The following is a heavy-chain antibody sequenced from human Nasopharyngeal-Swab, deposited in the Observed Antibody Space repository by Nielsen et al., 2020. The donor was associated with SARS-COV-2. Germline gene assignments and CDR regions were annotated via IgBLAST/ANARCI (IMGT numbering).Heavy chain of an antibody. CDR3: ARVNWVDAFDI. J-gene: IGHJ3*02. V-gene: IGHV4-34*01. Sequence: SETLSLTCAVYGGSFSGYYWSWIRQPPGKGLEWIGEINHSGSTNYNPSLKSRVTIPVDTSKNQFSLKLSSVTAADTAVYYCARVNWVDAFDIWGQGTMVTVSS. D-gene: IGHD7-27*01. CDR1: GGSFSGYY. CDR2: INHSGST.